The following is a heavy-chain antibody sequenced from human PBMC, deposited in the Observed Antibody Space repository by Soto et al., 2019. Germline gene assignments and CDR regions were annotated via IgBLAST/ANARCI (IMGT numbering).Heavy chain of an antibody. Sequence: QVQLQESGPGLVKPSEALSLTCTVSGGSISSYYWSWIRQPPGKGLEWIGYIYYSGSTNYNPSLKCRVTRSVDTSKNQFALKLSAVTAADTAVYYCASTKGQWPGGYYYYYMDVWGKGTTVTVSS. CDR2: IYYSGST. D-gene: IGHD6-19*01. CDR3: ASTKGQWPGGYYYYYMDV. J-gene: IGHJ6*03. V-gene: IGHV4-59*08. CDR1: GGSISSYY.